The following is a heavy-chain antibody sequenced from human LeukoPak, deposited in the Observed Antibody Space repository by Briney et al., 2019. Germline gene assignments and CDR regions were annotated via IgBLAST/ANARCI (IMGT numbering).Heavy chain of an antibody. D-gene: IGHD3-22*01. Sequence: SSVKVSCKASGGTFSSYAISWVRQAPGQGLEWMGGIIPIFGTANYAQKFQGRVTITRNTSISTAYMELSSLRSEDTAVYYCARDPTYDSSGYYGFGFDPWGQGTLVTVSS. CDR3: ARDPTYDSSGYYGFGFDP. V-gene: IGHV1-69*05. CDR2: IIPIFGTA. CDR1: GGTFSSYA. J-gene: IGHJ5*02.